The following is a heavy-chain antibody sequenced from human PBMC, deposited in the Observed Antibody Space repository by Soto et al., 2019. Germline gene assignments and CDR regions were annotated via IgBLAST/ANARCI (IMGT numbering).Heavy chain of an antibody. J-gene: IGHJ4*02. CDR1: GCSLNSGGYY. V-gene: IGHV4-31*03. CDR3: ARGGHGLPSDY. Sequence: ILSLTFTVSGCSLNSGGYYWIWIRQHPGKGLEWMGYIYHSGSTYYNPSLKSRITMSVDRSKNQFSLKLNSVTAADTAVYYCARGGHGLPSDYWGQGTLVTVSS. CDR2: IYHSGST. D-gene: IGHD2-15*01.